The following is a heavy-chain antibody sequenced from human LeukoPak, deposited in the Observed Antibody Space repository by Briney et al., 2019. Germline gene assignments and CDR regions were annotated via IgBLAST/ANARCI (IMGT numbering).Heavy chain of an antibody. CDR1: GFTFSSYA. Sequence: GGSLRLSCAASGFTFSSYAMSWVRQAPGKGLEWVSAISGSGGSTYYADSVKGRFTISRDNSKNTLYLQMNSLRAEDTAVYYCAKNRRSRDSSGYLYYFDYWGQGTLVTVSS. J-gene: IGHJ4*02. CDR3: AKNRRSRDSSGYLYYFDY. V-gene: IGHV3-23*01. CDR2: ISGSGGST. D-gene: IGHD3-22*01.